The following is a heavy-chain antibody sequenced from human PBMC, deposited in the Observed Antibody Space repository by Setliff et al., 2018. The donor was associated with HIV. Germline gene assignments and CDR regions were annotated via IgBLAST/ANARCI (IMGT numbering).Heavy chain of an antibody. D-gene: IGHD3-10*01. CDR1: GYTFTTYG. CDR2: ISVYNGNT. CDR3: ASEGITMVRGAIIRSAFDI. Sequence: ASVMVSCKASGYTFTTYGISWVRQAPGQGLEWMGWISVYNGNTHYGQKFQGRVIVTAETSTSTAYMELTSPRSDDTAVYYCASEGITMVRGAIIRSAFDIWGQGTMVTVSS. J-gene: IGHJ3*02. V-gene: IGHV1-18*01.